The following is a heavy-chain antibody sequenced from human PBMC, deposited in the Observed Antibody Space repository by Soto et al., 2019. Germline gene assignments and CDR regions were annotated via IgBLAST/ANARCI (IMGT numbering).Heavy chain of an antibody. J-gene: IGHJ4*02. Sequence: QVQLQQWGAGLLKPSETLSLTCAVHGGSFTGYYWSWIRQPPGKALEWVGEINHGGSTNYNPSLKSRVTMSLDPSNNLCSLLLTSVTAADTAFYYCTRVTMMYYGAGTYGSFDSWGQGTLVTVSS. CDR2: INHGGST. CDR3: TRVTMMYYGAGTYGSFDS. V-gene: IGHV4-34*01. D-gene: IGHD3-10*01. CDR1: GGSFTGYY.